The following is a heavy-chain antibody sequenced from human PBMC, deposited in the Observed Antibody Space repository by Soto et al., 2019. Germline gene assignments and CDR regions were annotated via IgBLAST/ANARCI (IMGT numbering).Heavy chain of an antibody. J-gene: IGHJ5*02. CDR3: ARESAIAVAGLNWFDP. Sequence: QVQLVESGGGVVQPGRSLRLSCAASGFTFSSYGMHWVRQAPGKGLEWVAVIWYDGSNKYYADSVKGRFTISRDNSKNTLYLQMNSLRAEDTAVYYYARESAIAVAGLNWFDPWGQGTLVTVSS. CDR1: GFTFSSYG. D-gene: IGHD6-19*01. V-gene: IGHV3-33*01. CDR2: IWYDGSNK.